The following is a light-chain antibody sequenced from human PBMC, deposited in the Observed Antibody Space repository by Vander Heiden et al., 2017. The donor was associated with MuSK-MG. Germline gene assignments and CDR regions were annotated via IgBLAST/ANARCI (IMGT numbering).Light chain of an antibody. CDR1: QSISSY. V-gene: IGKV1-39*01. Sequence: DIQMTQSPSSLSASVGDRVTITCRASQSISSYLNWYQQKPGNAPNLLIYAASSLQSGVPYRFSGSGSGTDFTLTISRLQPEDFATYYCQQSYSTPRTVGQGTKLEIK. J-gene: IGKJ2*01. CDR3: QQSYSTPRT. CDR2: AAS.